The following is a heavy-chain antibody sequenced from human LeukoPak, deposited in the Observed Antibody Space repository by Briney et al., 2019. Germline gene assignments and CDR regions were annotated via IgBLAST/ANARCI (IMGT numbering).Heavy chain of an antibody. CDR3: ARRGGLRLGYFDY. CDR1: GFTFSTYG. D-gene: IGHD4-17*01. Sequence: GGSLRLSCTASGFTFSTYGMHWVRQAPGKGLEWVAVICFDGSKKYYADSVKGRFSISRDNSKNMLFLQMNSLRADDTAVYYCARRGGLRLGYFDYWGQGTLATVSS. CDR2: ICFDGSKK. J-gene: IGHJ4*02. V-gene: IGHV3-33*01.